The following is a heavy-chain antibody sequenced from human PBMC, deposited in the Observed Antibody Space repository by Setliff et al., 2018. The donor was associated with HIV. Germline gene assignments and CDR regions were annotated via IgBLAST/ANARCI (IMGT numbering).Heavy chain of an antibody. CDR3: ARARSDWYNVRPYYFDL. Sequence: KPSETLSLTCAVSGASFVGDNHWSWIRQTPERGLEWIAYFMYTDIHYVNYLNYRNPSLASRLSISVDKSKNQFSLTLRSVTAADTAVYYCARARSDWYNVRPYYFDLWGQGTPVTVSS. J-gene: IGHJ4*02. CDR1: GASFVGDNH. CDR2: FMYTDIHYVNYLN. D-gene: IGHD6-19*01. V-gene: IGHV4-30-4*01.